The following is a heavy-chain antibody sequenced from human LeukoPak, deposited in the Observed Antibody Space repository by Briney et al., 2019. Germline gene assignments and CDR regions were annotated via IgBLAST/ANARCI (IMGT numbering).Heavy chain of an antibody. CDR2: ISYSGST. CDR1: GGSISSYY. Sequence: SETLSLTCTVSGGSISSYYWSWIRQPPEKGLEWIACISYSGSTKYNPSLKRRVTISVDTSKNQLSLKLSSVTAADTAVYYCAREPGFDSSGYLNWFDPWGQGTLVTVSS. V-gene: IGHV4-59*01. D-gene: IGHD3-22*01. CDR3: AREPGFDSSGYLNWFDP. J-gene: IGHJ5*02.